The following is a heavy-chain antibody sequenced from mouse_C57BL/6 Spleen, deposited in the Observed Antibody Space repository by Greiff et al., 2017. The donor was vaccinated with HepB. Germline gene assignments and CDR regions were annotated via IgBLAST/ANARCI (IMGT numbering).Heavy chain of an antibody. Sequence: QVQLQQPGAELVMPGASVKLSCKASGYTFTSYWMHWVKQRPGQGLEWIGEIDPSDSYTNYNQKFKGKSTLTVDKSSSTAYMQLSSLTSEDSAVYYCARSLITTVYYFDDWGQGTTLTVSS. V-gene: IGHV1-69*01. CDR3: ARSLITTVYYFDD. J-gene: IGHJ2*01. CDR2: IDPSDSYT. CDR1: GYTFTSYW. D-gene: IGHD1-1*01.